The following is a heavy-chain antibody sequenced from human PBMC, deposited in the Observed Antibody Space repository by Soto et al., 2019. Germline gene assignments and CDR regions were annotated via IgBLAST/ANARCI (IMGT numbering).Heavy chain of an antibody. J-gene: IGHJ4*02. Sequence: EVQLMESGGGLVQPGGSLRLSCAGSGFTFSSYWMNWVRQAPGKGLEWVANIKQDGSEKYYVDSVKGRFSISRDNDPHSMSLQMNSLRAEDTAVYYCAGGTGWLIDYWGQGTLVTVSS. CDR2: IKQDGSEK. CDR3: AGGTGWLIDY. V-gene: IGHV3-7*04. CDR1: GFTFSSYW. D-gene: IGHD6-19*01.